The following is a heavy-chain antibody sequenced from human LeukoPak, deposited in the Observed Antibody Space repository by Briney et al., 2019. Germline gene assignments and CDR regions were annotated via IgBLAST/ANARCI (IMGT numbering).Heavy chain of an antibody. CDR3: ARHLLSSSWFPFDY. V-gene: IGHV4-39*07. Sequence: SETLSLTCSVSGGSIRSSSYYWGWIRQPPGKGLEWIGSIYYSGSTYYNPSLKSRVTISVDTSKNQFSLKLSSVTAADTAVYYCARHLLSSSWFPFDYWGQGTLVTVSS. CDR1: GGSIRSSSYY. CDR2: IYYSGST. D-gene: IGHD6-13*01. J-gene: IGHJ4*02.